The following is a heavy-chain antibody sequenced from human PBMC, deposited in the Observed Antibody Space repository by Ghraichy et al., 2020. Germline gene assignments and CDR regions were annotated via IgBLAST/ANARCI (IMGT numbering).Heavy chain of an antibody. J-gene: IGHJ6*02. V-gene: IGHV4-4*07. CDR2: IYTSGST. Sequence: SETLSLTCTVSGGSISSYYWSWIRQPAGKGLEWIGRIYTSGSTNYNPSLKSRVTMSVDTSKNQFSLKLSSVPAADTAVYYCARDGGVITRAYYHYYGMDVWGQGTTVTVSS. D-gene: IGHD3-10*01. CDR3: ARDGGVITRAYYHYYGMDV. CDR1: GGSISSYY.